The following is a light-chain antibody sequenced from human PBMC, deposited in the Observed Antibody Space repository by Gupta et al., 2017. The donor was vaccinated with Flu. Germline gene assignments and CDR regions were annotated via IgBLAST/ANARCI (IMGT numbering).Light chain of an antibody. V-gene: IGKV4-1*01. CDR3: QQYYTTPS. J-gene: IGKJ4*01. CDR1: QSFLYSSKNKNY. Sequence: DIVMTQSPDSLAVALGERTTINCKFRQSFLYSSKNKNYLAWYQQKPGQPPKLLIYWASTREYGVPDRFSGSGSGTDFTLTISSLQDEDVAVYYCQQYYTTPSFGGGTKVEIK. CDR2: WAS.